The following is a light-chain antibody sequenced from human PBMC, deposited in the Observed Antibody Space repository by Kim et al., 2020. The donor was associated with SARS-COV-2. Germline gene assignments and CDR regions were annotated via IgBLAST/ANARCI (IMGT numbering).Light chain of an antibody. CDR2: SAS. Sequence: DIQMTQSPYSVSASVGDRVTITCRASQDISSRLAWYQQKPGKAPNLLIDSASSLQSGVPSRFSGSGSGTDFTLTISSLQPEDFATYYCQQADSFPLTFGQGTKVDIK. V-gene: IGKV1-12*01. CDR1: QDISSR. CDR3: QQADSFPLT. J-gene: IGKJ1*01.